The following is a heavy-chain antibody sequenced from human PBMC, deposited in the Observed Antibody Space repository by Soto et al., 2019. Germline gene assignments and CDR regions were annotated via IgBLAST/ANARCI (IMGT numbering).Heavy chain of an antibody. J-gene: IGHJ5*02. D-gene: IGHD1-20*01. CDR2: IIPIFGTA. CDR1: GGTFSSYA. Sequence: QVQLVQSGAEVKKPGSSVKVSCKASGGTFSSYAISWVRQAPGQGLEWMGGIIPIFGTANYAQKFQGRVTITADEATSTAYMELSSLRSEDTAVYYCAREVGGITGFQDWFDPWGQGTLVTVSS. CDR3: AREVGGITGFQDWFDP. V-gene: IGHV1-69*12.